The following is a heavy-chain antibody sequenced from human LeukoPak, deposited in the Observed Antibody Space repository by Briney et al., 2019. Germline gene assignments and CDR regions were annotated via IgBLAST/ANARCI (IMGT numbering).Heavy chain of an antibody. CDR3: AKTEPQLTYYIEHMVV. Sequence: ASVKVSCKASGGTFSSYAISWVRQAPGQGLEWMGGIIPIFGTANYAQKFQGRVPITADESTSTAYMELGSLRCQDTAVLFCAKTEPQLTYYIEHMVVWGKRTTVTVSS. CDR1: GGTFSSYA. CDR2: IIPIFGTA. D-gene: IGHD1-14*01. V-gene: IGHV1-69*13. J-gene: IGHJ6*03.